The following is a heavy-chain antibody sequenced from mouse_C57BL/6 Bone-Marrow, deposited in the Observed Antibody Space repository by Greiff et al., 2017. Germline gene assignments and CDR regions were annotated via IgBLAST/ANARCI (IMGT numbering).Heavy chain of an antibody. D-gene: IGHD2-4*01. Sequence: QVQLQQPGAELVKPGASVKLSCKASGYTFTSYWMHWVKQRPGQGLEWIGMIHPNSGSTNYNEKFKSKATLTLDKSSSTAYMQLSSLTSEDSAVYYCALIYYDYDGPFAYWGQETLVTVSA. V-gene: IGHV1-64*01. J-gene: IGHJ3*01. CDR2: IHPNSGST. CDR3: ALIYYDYDGPFAY. CDR1: GYTFTSYW.